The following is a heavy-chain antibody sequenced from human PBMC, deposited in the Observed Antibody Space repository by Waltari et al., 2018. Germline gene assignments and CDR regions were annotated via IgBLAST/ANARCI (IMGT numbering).Heavy chain of an antibody. V-gene: IGHV7-4-1*02. J-gene: IGHJ5*02. D-gene: IGHD3-22*01. CDR1: GYIFSNYA. CDR2: IYTDTGNP. CDR3: ARLYDASAYYNTYLDP. Sequence: QVQVVQSGSELKKPGDSVKVSCKASGYIFSNYAMNWVRQAPGQGLEWMGWIYTDTGNPTYAQGFTGRFVFSLDTSVSTAYLQINSLKPEDTAVYYCARLYDASAYYNTYLDPWGQGALVTVSS.